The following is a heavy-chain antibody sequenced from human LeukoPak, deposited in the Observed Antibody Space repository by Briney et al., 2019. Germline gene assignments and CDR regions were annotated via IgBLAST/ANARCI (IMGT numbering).Heavy chain of an antibody. CDR1: GGSINSGDYY. D-gene: IGHD3-10*01. V-gene: IGHV4-30-4*01. J-gene: IGHJ4*02. Sequence: PSQTLSLTCSVSGGSINSGDYYWNWIRQPPGKGLEWIGYIYYSGSTYYNPSLKSRVTISVDTSKNQFSLKLSSVTAADTAVYYCARDLLWSAGVDIWGQGILVTVSS. CDR3: ARDLLWSAGVDI. CDR2: IYYSGST.